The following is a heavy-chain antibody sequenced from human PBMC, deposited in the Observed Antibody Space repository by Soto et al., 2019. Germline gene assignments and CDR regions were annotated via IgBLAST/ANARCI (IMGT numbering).Heavy chain of an antibody. J-gene: IGHJ6*03. CDR3: ARDRPRYYDFWSGYSSYYYYYMDV. V-gene: IGHV4-31*03. D-gene: IGHD3-3*01. CDR1: GGSISSGGYY. Sequence: QVQLQESGPGLVKPSQTLSLTCTVSGGSISSGGYYWSWIRQHPGKGLEWIGYIYYSGSTFYNPSLKSRVTISVYTSKNRFSLKLSSVTAADTAVYYCARDRPRYYDFWSGYSSYYYYYMDVWGKGTTVTVS. CDR2: IYYSGST.